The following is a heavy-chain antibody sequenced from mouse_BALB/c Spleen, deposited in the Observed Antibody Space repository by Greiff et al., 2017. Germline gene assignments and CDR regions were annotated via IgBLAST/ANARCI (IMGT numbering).Heavy chain of an antibody. D-gene: IGHD1-1*01. CDR2: IYPGDGDT. Sequence: VQLQQSGAELARPGASVKLSCKASGYTFTSYWMQWVKQRPGQGLEWIGAIYPGDGDTRYTQKFKGKATLTADKSSSTAYMQLSSLASEDSAVYYCARSYHYGSRGFAYWGQGTLVTVSA. CDR1: GYTFTSYW. CDR3: ARSYHYGSRGFAY. V-gene: IGHV1-87*01. J-gene: IGHJ3*01.